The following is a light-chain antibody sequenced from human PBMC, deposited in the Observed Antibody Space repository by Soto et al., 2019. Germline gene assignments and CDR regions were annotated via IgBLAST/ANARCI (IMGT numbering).Light chain of an antibody. V-gene: IGKV3-20*01. Sequence: EIVLTQSPGTLSLSPGERATLSCRASQSVGSTFLAWYQQKPGQAPRLLIYDASSRATGIPDRFSGSGSGTDFSLIISRLEPEDFGVYYCQQYGSPPPTLTFGGGTKVEIK. CDR2: DAS. CDR1: QSVGSTF. J-gene: IGKJ4*01. CDR3: QQYGSPPPTLT.